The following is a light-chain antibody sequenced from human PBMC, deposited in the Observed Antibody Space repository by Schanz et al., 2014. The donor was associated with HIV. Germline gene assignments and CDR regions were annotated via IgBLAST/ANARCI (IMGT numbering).Light chain of an antibody. J-gene: IGKJ5*01. Sequence: DIRMTQSPSSLSASVGDRVTITCRASQGVGNDLGWYQQRPGKAPKRLIYAASTLQSGVPSRFVGGGSGTEFTLTISGLQPEDFATYYCLQHNAYPLTFGQGTRLDI. CDR3: LQHNAYPLT. CDR2: AAS. CDR1: QGVGND. V-gene: IGKV1-17*01.